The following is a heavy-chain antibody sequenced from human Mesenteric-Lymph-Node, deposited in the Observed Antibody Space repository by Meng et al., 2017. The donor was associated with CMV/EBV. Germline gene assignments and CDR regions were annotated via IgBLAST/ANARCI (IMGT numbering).Heavy chain of an antibody. J-gene: IGHJ6*01. CDR2: ISNSGDNI. Sequence: GESLKISCAASGFTFSTYAMGWVRQAPGKGLERVSSISNSGDNINYADSVKGRFTISRDNSKNTLDLQMSSLRAEDTAVYYCAKDITRSTQYYYYYGLDVWGQGTTVTVSS. CDR1: GFTFSTYA. V-gene: IGHV3-23*01. CDR3: AKDITRSTQYYYYYGLDV. D-gene: IGHD1-14*01.